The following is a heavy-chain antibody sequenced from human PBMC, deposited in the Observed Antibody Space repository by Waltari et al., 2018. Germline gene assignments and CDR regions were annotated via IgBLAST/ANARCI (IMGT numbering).Heavy chain of an antibody. CDR2: IYHSGST. CDR3: ARGDDYGDYKRAFDI. D-gene: IGHD4-17*01. Sequence: QVQLQESGPGLVKPSETLSLTCAVSGYSISSGYYWGWIRQPPGKGLEWIGSIYHSGSTYYNPSLNSRVTISVDTSKNQFSLKLSSVTAADTAVYYCARGDDYGDYKRAFDIWGQGTMVTVSS. CDR1: GYSISSGYY. J-gene: IGHJ3*02. V-gene: IGHV4-38-2*01.